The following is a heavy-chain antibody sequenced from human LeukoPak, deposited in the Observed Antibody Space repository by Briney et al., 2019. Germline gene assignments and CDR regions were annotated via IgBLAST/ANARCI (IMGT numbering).Heavy chain of an antibody. V-gene: IGHV4-39*01. Sequence: SETLSLTCTVSGGSISSSSYYWGWIRQPPGKGLGWIGSIYYSGSTYYNPSLKSRVTISVDTSKNQFSLKLSSVTAADTAVYYCARQDYDILTGYPNWFDPWGQGTLVTVSS. CDR3: ARQDYDILTGYPNWFDP. J-gene: IGHJ5*02. CDR1: GGSISSSSYY. D-gene: IGHD3-9*01. CDR2: IYYSGST.